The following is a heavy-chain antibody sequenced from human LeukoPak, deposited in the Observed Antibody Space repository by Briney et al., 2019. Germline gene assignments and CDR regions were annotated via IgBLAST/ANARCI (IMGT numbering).Heavy chain of an antibody. Sequence: GGSLRLSCAASGFTFSNDWMHWVRQAPGKGLVWVSRINTDGSTTTYADSVKGRFTISRDNAKNTLYLQMNSLRVEDTAVYYCAGGRGGSYHYWGQGTLVTVSS. CDR1: GFTFSNDW. V-gene: IGHV3-74*01. J-gene: IGHJ4*02. CDR3: AGGRGGSYHY. D-gene: IGHD1-26*01. CDR2: INTDGSTT.